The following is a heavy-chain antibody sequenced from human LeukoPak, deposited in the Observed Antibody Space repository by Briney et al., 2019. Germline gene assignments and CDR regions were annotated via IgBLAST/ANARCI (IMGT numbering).Heavy chain of an antibody. CDR1: GFTFSSNW. V-gene: IGHV3-74*01. Sequence: GGSLRLSCAASGFTFSSNWMHWVRQAPGKGLVWVSRINEDRSATNYADSVKGRSTIFRDNAKNTLYLQMNSLRAEDTAVYYCVRDLGGRSGHWGQGTLVTVSS. CDR3: VRDLGGRSGH. CDR2: INEDRSAT. D-gene: IGHD1-26*01. J-gene: IGHJ4*02.